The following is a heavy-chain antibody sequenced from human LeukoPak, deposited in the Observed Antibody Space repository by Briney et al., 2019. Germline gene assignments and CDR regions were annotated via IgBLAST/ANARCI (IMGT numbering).Heavy chain of an antibody. CDR1: GYTFTGYY. CDR2: INPNSGGT. Sequence: ASVKVSRKASGYTFTGYYMHWVRQAPGQGLEWMGWINPNSGGTNYAQKFQGRVTMTRDTSISTAYMELSRLRSDDTAVYYCARAADSSSWTEFDYWGQGTLVTVSS. D-gene: IGHD6-13*01. V-gene: IGHV1-2*02. J-gene: IGHJ4*02. CDR3: ARAADSSSWTEFDY.